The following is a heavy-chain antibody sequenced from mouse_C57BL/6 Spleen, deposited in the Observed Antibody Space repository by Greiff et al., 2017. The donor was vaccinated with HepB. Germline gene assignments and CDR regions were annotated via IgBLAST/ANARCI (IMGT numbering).Heavy chain of an antibody. CDR2: IDPSDSYT. Sequence: VQLQQPGAELVMPGASVKLSCKASGYTFTSYWMHWVKQRPGQGLEWIGEIDPSDSYTNYNQKFKGKSTLTVDKSSSTAYMQLSSLTSEDSAVYYCAREGSFDVWGTGTTVTVSS. V-gene: IGHV1-69*01. CDR1: GYTFTSYW. CDR3: AREGSFDV. J-gene: IGHJ1*03.